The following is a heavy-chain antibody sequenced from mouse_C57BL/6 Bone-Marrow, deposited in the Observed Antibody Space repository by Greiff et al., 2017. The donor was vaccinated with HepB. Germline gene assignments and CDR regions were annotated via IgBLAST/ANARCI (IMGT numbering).Heavy chain of an antibody. D-gene: IGHD2-4*01. CDR3: ARGYDYDGGLFDY. CDR2: ISSGSSTI. CDR1: GFTFSDYG. V-gene: IGHV5-17*01. Sequence: EVKLMESGGGLVKPGGSLKLSCAASGFTFSDYGMHWVRQAPEKGLEWVAYISSGSSTIYYADTVKGRFTISRDNAKNTLFLQMTSLRSEDTAMYYCARGYDYDGGLFDYWGQGTTLTVSS. J-gene: IGHJ2*01.